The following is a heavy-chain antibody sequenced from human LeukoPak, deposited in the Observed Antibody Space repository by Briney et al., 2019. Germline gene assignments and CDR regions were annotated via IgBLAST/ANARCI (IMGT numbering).Heavy chain of an antibody. CDR1: GYTFTSYG. D-gene: IGHD2-15*01. J-gene: IGHJ4*02. CDR2: ISAYNGNT. V-gene: IGHV1-18*01. CDR3: ATYCSGGSCYSVPDY. Sequence: ASVKVSCKASGYTFTSYGISWVRQAPGQGLEWMGWISAYNGNTNYAQKLQGRVTMTTDTSTSTAYMELRSLRPDDTAVYYCATYCSGGSCYSVPDYWGQGTLVTVSS.